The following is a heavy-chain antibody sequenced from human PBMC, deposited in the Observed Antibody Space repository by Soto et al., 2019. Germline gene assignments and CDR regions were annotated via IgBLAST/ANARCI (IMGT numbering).Heavy chain of an antibody. CDR2: IYYSGST. CDR1: GGSISSGGYY. Sequence: SETLSLTCTVSGGSISSGGYYWSWIRQHPGKGLEWIGYIYYSGSTYCNPSLKSRVTISVDTSKNQFSLKLSSVTAADTAVYYCARRRITMVRGVISGFDPWGQGTLVTVSS. CDR3: ARRRITMVRGVISGFDP. V-gene: IGHV4-31*03. D-gene: IGHD3-10*01. J-gene: IGHJ5*02.